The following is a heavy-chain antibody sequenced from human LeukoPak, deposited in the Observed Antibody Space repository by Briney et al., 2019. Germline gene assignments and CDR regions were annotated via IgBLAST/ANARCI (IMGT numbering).Heavy chain of an antibody. CDR2: INHSGST. V-gene: IGHV4-39*07. CDR3: ARVGHSSGWYVRSRAWFDP. Sequence: PSETLSLTCTVSGGSISSSSYYWSWIRQPPGKGLEWIGEINHSGSTNYNPSLKSRVTISVDTSKNQFSLKLSSVTAADTAVYYCARVGHSSGWYVRSRAWFDPWGQGTLVTVSS. J-gene: IGHJ5*02. CDR1: GGSISSSSYY. D-gene: IGHD6-19*01.